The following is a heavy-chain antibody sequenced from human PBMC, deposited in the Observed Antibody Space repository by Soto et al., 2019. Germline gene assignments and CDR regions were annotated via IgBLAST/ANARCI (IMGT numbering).Heavy chain of an antibody. J-gene: IGHJ4*02. CDR1: GFTFSSYG. Sequence: PGGSLRLSCAASGFTFSSYGMHWVRQAPGKGLEWVAVISYDGSNKYYADSVKGRFTISRDNSKNTLYLQMNSLRAEDTAVYYCAKDTYYYDSSGYYRDYWGQGTLVTVSS. CDR3: AKDTYYYDSSGYYRDY. CDR2: ISYDGSNK. D-gene: IGHD3-22*01. V-gene: IGHV3-30*18.